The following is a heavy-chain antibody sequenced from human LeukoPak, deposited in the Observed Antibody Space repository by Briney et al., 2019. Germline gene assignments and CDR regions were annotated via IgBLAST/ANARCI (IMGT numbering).Heavy chain of an antibody. J-gene: IGHJ2*01. V-gene: IGHV4-59*01. CDR1: GGSINSYY. Sequence: SETLSHTCTVSGGSINSYYWNWIRQPPGKGLEWIGDIYYSGSTTYNPSLKSRVTISVDTSKNQFSLKLSSVTAADTAVYYCARDPARSSLMYGAYIEEWYFDLWGRGTLDTVSS. CDR2: IYYSGST. D-gene: IGHD4-17*01. CDR3: ARDPARSSLMYGAYIEEWYFDL.